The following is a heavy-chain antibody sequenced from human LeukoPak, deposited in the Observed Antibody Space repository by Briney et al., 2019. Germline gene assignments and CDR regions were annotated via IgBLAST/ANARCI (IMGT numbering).Heavy chain of an antibody. CDR2: ISSSGSTI. V-gene: IGHV3-48*03. D-gene: IGHD3-3*01. CDR3: ARGGSRAIFGVVTADV. CDR1: GFTFSSYE. Sequence: QPGGSLRLSCAASGFTFSSYEMNWVRQAPGKGLEWVSYISSSGSTIYYADSVKSRFTISRDNAKNSLYLQMNSLRAEDTAVYYCARGGSRAIFGVVTADVWGKGTTVTVSS. J-gene: IGHJ6*04.